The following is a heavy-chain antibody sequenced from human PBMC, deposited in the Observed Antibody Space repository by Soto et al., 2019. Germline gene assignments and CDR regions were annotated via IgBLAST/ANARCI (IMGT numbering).Heavy chain of an antibody. CDR3: AREYSYSYPA. V-gene: IGHV3-53*01. CDR2: IHNSGAT. J-gene: IGHJ1*01. CDR1: GFNDKTTY. Sequence: ESGGGLIQSGGSLRLSCAASGFNDKTTYMTWVRQAPGEGLKWVSVIHNSGATYYADSVKGRFTISKDNSKNTVYLQMSSLRAEDTAMYYCAREYSYSYPAWGQGTLVTVSS. D-gene: IGHD2-21*01.